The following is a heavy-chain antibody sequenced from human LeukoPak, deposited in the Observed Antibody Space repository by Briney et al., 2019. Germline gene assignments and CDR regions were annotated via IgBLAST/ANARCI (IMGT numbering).Heavy chain of an antibody. CDR1: GFTFSNFV. V-gene: IGHV3-30*18. CDR3: AKKRAVAGTNGEYFFDY. J-gene: IGHJ4*02. Sequence: PGGSLRLSCAASGFTFSNFVMHWVRQAPGKGLEWVAVITSDGSNQNYADSVKGRFTISRDNSKNTLYLQMSSLRPEDTAVYYCAKKRAVAGTNGEYFFDYWGQGTLVTVSS. D-gene: IGHD6-19*01. CDR2: ITSDGSNQ.